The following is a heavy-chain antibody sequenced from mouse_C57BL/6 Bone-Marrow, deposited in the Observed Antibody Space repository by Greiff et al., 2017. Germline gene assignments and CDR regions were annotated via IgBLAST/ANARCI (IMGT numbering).Heavy chain of an antibody. V-gene: IGHV2-5*01. D-gene: IGHD2-5*01. CDR3: AKPYSNYDYAMDY. Sequence: VQLQQSGPGLVQPSQSLSITCTVSGFSLTSYGVHWVRQSPGKGLEWLGVIWRGGSTDYNAAFMSRLSITKDNSKSQVFFKMNSLQADDTAIYYCAKPYSNYDYAMDYWGQGTSVTVSS. CDR1: GFSLTSYG. CDR2: IWRGGST. J-gene: IGHJ4*01.